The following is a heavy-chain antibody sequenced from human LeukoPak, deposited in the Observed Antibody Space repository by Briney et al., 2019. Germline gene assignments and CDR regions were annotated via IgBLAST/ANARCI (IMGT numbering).Heavy chain of an antibody. V-gene: IGHV3-23*01. CDR2: ISGSGGGT. CDR3: AGGGHSSGWFYYYYMDV. D-gene: IGHD6-19*01. Sequence: GGSLRLSCAASGFTFSSYAMNWVRQAPGRGLEGVSGISGSGGGTYYADSAKGRFTISRGNSKNALYLQMNSLRAEDTAVYYCAGGGHSSGWFYYYYMDVWGKGTTVTVSS. CDR1: GFTFSSYA. J-gene: IGHJ6*03.